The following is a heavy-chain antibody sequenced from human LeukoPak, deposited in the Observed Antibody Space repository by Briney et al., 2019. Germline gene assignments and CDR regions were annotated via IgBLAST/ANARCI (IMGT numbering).Heavy chain of an antibody. D-gene: IGHD2-2*01. Sequence: SETLSLTCTVSGGSISSSSYYWGWIRQPPGKGLEWIGSIYYSGSTYYNPSLKSRVTISVDTSKNQFSLKLSSVTAADTAVYYCASSTTYCSSTSCYARYYFDYWGQGTLVTVSS. CDR3: ASSTTYCSSTSCYARYYFDY. CDR1: GGSISSSSYY. CDR2: IYYSGST. V-gene: IGHV4-39*01. J-gene: IGHJ4*02.